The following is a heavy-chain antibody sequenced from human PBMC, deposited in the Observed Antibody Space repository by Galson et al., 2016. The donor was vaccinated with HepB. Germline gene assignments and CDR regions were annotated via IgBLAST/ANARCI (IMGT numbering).Heavy chain of an antibody. V-gene: IGHV3-23*01. CDR2: ISGGGGST. J-gene: IGHJ6*04. CDR1: GFTFYSYA. CDR3: AKGPEQWLVRIYGMGV. Sequence: SLRLSCAASGFTFYSYAMSWVRQAPGKGLEWVSGISGGGGSTNSADSVKGRFTISRDNYNNTLYLQMNSLRAEDTAVYYCAKGPEQWLVRIYGMGVWGKGTTVTVSS. D-gene: IGHD6-19*01.